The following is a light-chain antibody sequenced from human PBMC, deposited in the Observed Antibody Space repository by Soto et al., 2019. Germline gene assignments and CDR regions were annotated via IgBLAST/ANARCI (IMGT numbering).Light chain of an antibody. CDR1: SSDVGGYNY. CDR2: AVS. V-gene: IGLV2-11*01. Sequence: QSALTQPRSVSGSPGQSVTISCTGTSSDVGGYNYVSWYQQHPGKAPKLMIYAVSKRPSGVPDRFSGSKSGNTASLTISGLQAEDEADYYCCSYAGNYTVVFGGGTKVTVL. CDR3: CSYAGNYTVV. J-gene: IGLJ2*01.